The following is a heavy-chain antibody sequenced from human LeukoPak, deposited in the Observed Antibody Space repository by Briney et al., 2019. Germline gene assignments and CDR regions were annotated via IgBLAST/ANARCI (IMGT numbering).Heavy chain of an antibody. CDR1: GDSISSYY. J-gene: IGHJ6*03. CDR3: ARGLLKGQLHLGYSYYMDV. CDR2: IYYSEST. D-gene: IGHD2-2*01. Sequence: SETLSLTCAVSGDSISSYYWSWIRQPPGKGLEWIGYIYYSESTYYNPSLKSRVTTSVDTSKNQFSLKLTSVTAADTAVYYCARGLLKGQLHLGYSYYMDVWGKGTTITVSS. V-gene: IGHV4-59*13.